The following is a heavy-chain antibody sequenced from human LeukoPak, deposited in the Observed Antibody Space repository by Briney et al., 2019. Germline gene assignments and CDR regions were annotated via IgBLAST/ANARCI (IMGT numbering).Heavy chain of an antibody. J-gene: IGHJ4*02. CDR2: ISGSGGST. CDR3: AKGARNDGDKRGPAADY. Sequence: PGGSLRLSCAASGFTFSSYAMSWVRQAPGKGLEWVSAISGSGGSTYYADSVKGRFTISRDNSKNTLYLQMNSLRAEDTAVYYCAKGARNDGDKRGPAADYWGQGTLVTVSS. D-gene: IGHD1-1*01. V-gene: IGHV3-23*01. CDR1: GFTFSSYA.